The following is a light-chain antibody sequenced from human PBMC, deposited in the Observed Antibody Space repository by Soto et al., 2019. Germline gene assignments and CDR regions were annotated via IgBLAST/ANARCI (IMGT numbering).Light chain of an antibody. Sequence: EIVLTQSPGTLSLSPGERATLSCRASQSVSSTYLAWYQQKPGQAPRLLIFGASSRATGIPDRFSGSGSGADFTLTIRRLEPEDFAVYYCQQYDNSYTFGQGTKLEIK. V-gene: IGKV3-20*01. CDR2: GAS. J-gene: IGKJ2*01. CDR1: QSVSSTY. CDR3: QQYDNSYT.